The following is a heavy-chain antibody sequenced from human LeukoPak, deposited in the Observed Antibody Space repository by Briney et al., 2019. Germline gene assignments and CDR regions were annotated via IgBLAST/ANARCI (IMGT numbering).Heavy chain of an antibody. D-gene: IGHD3-22*01. V-gene: IGHV3-7*05. CDR2: IMEGGSEK. CDR1: GFILSSYW. Sequence: PGGSLRLSGVASGFILSSYWMSWVRQAPGKGLEWLASIMEGGSEKYYVYSVKVRFTISRDSAKTSLYLQMNSLRAEDTALYYCARDYDSSGYSDAFDIWGQGTMVTVSS. J-gene: IGHJ3*02. CDR3: ARDYDSSGYSDAFDI.